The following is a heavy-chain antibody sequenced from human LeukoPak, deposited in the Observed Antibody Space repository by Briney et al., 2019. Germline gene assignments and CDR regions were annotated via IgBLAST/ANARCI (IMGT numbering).Heavy chain of an antibody. CDR1: GGSISSYY. CDR3: ARHGPYDFWSGYPPEGAFDI. V-gene: IGHV4-4*07. Sequence: SETLSLTCTVSGGSISSYYWSWIRQPAGKGLEWIGRIYTSGSTNYNPSLKSRVTMSVDTSKNQFSLKLSSVTAADTAVYYCARHGPYDFWSGYPPEGAFDIWGQGTMVTVSS. D-gene: IGHD3-3*01. J-gene: IGHJ3*02. CDR2: IYTSGST.